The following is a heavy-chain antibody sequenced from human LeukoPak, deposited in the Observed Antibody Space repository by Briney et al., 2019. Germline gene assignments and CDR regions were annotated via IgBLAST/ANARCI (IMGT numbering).Heavy chain of an antibody. Sequence: SQTLSLTCTVSGVSISSGGYYWSWIRQHPGKGLEWIGYIYYSGSTYYNPSLKSRVTISVDTSKNQFSLKLSSVTAADTAVYYCARYSSGYYHFDYWGQGTLVTVSS. V-gene: IGHV4-31*03. CDR3: ARYSSGYYHFDY. CDR1: GVSISSGGYY. J-gene: IGHJ4*02. D-gene: IGHD3-22*01. CDR2: IYYSGST.